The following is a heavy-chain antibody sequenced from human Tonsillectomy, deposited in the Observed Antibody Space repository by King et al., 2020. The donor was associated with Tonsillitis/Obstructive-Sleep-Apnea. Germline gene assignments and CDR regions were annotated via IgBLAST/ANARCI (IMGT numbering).Heavy chain of an antibody. CDR3: ARGGYCSWSTCYSPYAFDI. D-gene: IGHD2-15*01. CDR1: GFTFRSYD. CDR2: IGTAGDT. J-gene: IGHJ3*02. Sequence: VQLVESGGGLVQPGGSLRLSCAASGFTFRSYDFHWVRQVTGKGLEWVSGIGTAGDTYYPGSVKGRFTISRENAENSLYLQMNSLRAGDTAVYYCARGGYCSWSTCYSPYAFDIWGQGTMVTVSS. V-gene: IGHV3-13*01.